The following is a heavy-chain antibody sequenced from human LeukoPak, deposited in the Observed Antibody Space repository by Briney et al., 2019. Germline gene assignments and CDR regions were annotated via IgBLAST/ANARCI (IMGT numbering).Heavy chain of an antibody. V-gene: IGHV4-31*03. J-gene: IGHJ4*02. D-gene: IGHD4-11*01. Sequence: SETLSLTCTVSGGSISSGGYYWSWIRQHPGKGLEWIGYIYYSGSTYYNPSLKSRVTISVDTSKNQFSLKLSSVTAADTAVYYCASRRSTYSNYPFDYWGQGTLVTVSS. CDR3: ASRRSTYSNYPFDY. CDR2: IYYSGST. CDR1: GGSISSGGYY.